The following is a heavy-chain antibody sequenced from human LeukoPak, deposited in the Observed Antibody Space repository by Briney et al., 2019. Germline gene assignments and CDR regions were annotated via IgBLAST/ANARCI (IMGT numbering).Heavy chain of an antibody. CDR3: ARGRCYPSFDYYYYYGMDV. V-gene: IGHV1-2*02. D-gene: IGHD3-16*02. CDR1: GYTFTGYY. Sequence: GASVKVSCKASGYTFTGYYMHWGRQAPGQGREGMGWINPKIGGTNYAQKFQGRVTMTRATSISTAYMEVSRLGSDDTAVYYCARGRCYPSFDYYYYYGMDVWGQGTTVTVSS. J-gene: IGHJ6*02. CDR2: INPKIGGT.